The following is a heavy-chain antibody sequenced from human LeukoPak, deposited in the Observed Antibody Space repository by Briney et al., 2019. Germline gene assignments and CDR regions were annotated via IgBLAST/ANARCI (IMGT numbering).Heavy chain of an antibody. J-gene: IGHJ3*02. D-gene: IGHD1-14*01. CDR1: GFAFSTYG. V-gene: IGHV3-33*01. CDR2: IWYDGGNK. CDR3: ARVRLDSSERNLDAFEN. Sequence: PGGSLRLSCAASGFAFSTYGMHWVRQAPGKGLEWVAVIWYDGGNKYYADSVKGRFTISRDNSKNTVYLQMNSLRAEDTAVYFCARVRLDSSERNLDAFENWGQGTMVTVSS.